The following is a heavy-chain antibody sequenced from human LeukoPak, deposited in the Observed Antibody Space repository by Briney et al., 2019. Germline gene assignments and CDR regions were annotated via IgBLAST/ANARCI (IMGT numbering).Heavy chain of an antibody. CDR2: ISSSGSTI. Sequence: GGSLRLSCAASGFTFSSYEMNWVRQAPGKGLEWVSYISSSGSTIYYADSVKGRFTISRDNAKNSLYLQMNSLRAEDTAVYYCARRYCSSTRCLFDYWGQGTLVIVSS. CDR3: ARRYCSSTRCLFDY. CDR1: GFTFSSYE. J-gene: IGHJ4*02. D-gene: IGHD2-2*01. V-gene: IGHV3-48*03.